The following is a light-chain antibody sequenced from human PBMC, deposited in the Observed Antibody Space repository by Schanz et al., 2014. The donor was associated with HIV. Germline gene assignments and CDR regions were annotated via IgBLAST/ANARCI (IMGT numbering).Light chain of an antibody. J-gene: IGLJ2*01. Sequence: QSVLTQPASVSGSPGQSITISCTGTSNDVGTYNLVAWYQQHPGGAPKLVIYDVSIRPSGVSDRFSGSKSGNTASLTISGLQAEDEADYYCASCVAYNTRVFGGGTKLTVL. CDR1: SNDVGTYNL. CDR3: ASCVAYNTRV. V-gene: IGLV2-23*02. CDR2: DVS.